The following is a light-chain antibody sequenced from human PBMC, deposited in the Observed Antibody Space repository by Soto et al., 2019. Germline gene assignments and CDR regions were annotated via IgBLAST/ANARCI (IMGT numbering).Light chain of an antibody. CDR3: QQYNNWPKT. CDR1: QSVSSN. Sequence: EIVMTQSPATLSVSPGERATLSCRASQSVSSNLAWYQQKPGQAPTLLIYGASTRATGITDRFSGSGSGTEFTLTISSLQSEDFAVYYCQQYNNWPKTFGQGTKLEIK. CDR2: GAS. J-gene: IGKJ2*01. V-gene: IGKV3-15*01.